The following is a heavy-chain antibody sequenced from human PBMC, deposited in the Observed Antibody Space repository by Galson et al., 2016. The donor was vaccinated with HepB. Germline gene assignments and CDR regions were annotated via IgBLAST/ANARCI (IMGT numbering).Heavy chain of an antibody. V-gene: IGHV3-11*06. CDR1: GFTFSDYY. Sequence: SLRLSCAASGFTFSDYYMSWIRQAPGKGLEWVSYISPTSNDINFADSVVGRFSISRDNAKNSLYLQMNTLGAEDTAVYYCASPSGRFSVHTFDPWGQGTMVTVSS. CDR2: ISPTSNDI. J-gene: IGHJ3*01. D-gene: IGHD1-26*01. CDR3: ASPSGRFSVHTFDP.